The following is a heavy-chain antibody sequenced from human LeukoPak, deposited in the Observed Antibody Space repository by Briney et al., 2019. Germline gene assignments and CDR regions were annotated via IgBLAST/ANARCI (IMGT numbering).Heavy chain of an antibody. CDR1: EFSFSSYE. D-gene: IGHD6-25*01. Sequence: GGSLRLSCTASEFSFSSYEINWVRQAPGKGLEWVSYISSSGSPIFYADSVKGRFTISRDNAKNSVYLQLDSLRAEDTAVYYCARVSYSGGVYWGQGTLVTVSS. J-gene: IGHJ4*02. CDR3: ARVSYSGGVY. V-gene: IGHV3-48*03. CDR2: ISSSGSPI.